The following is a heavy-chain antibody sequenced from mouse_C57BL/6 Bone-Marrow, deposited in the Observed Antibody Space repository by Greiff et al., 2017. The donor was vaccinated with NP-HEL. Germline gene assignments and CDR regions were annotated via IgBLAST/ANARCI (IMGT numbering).Heavy chain of an antibody. CDR2: ISNGGGST. CDR1: GFTFRDYY. D-gene: IGHD2-1*01. Sequence: EVQVVESGGGLVQPGGSLKLSCAASGFTFRDYYMYWVRQTPEQRLEWVAYISNGGGSTYYPDTVKGRFTISRDNAKNTLYLPKNRLKAEDTAMYDCARPLHYGNYEYFEVWGTGTTVTVSS. J-gene: IGHJ1*03. CDR3: ARPLHYGNYEYFEV. V-gene: IGHV5-12*01.